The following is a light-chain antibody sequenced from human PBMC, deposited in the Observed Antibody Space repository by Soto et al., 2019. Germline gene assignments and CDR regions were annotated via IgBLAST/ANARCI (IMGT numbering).Light chain of an antibody. CDR3: QHFNSYSQT. Sequence: DIPMTQSPSTLSASVGDIVTITCRASQSISSWLAWYQQKPGKAPKLLIYDASSLESGVPSRFSGSGSGTEFTLTISSLQPDDVATYYCQHFNSYSQTLGQGTKVDIK. CDR2: DAS. V-gene: IGKV1-5*01. CDR1: QSISSW. J-gene: IGKJ1*01.